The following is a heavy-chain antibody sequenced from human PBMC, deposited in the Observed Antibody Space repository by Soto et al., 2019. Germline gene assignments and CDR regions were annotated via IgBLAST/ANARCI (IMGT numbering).Heavy chain of an antibody. D-gene: IGHD6-19*01. V-gene: IGHV3-23*01. CDR1: GVSISNYV. Sequence: EVKVLDSGGGLVQPGGTLSLSCAASGVSISNYVMNWVRQAPGKGLEWVSSVSGSGVGISADSVKGRFSIPSDNSKNTLDLQMNSLRAEDTAVYYCTKGWLDYWGQGALGTVSS. CDR2: VSGSGVGI. J-gene: IGHJ4*02. CDR3: TKGWLDY.